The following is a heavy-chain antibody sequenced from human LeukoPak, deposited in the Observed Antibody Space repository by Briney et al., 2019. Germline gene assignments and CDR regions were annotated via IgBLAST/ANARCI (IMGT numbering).Heavy chain of an antibody. CDR2: IRSKAYGGTT. V-gene: IGHV3-49*04. CDR3: TRHYYDSSGYYPNFDY. Sequence: PGGSLRLSCAASGFTFSNAWMSWVRQAPGKGLEWVGFIRSKAYGGTTEYAASVKGRFTISRDDSKSIAYLQMNSLKTEDTAVYYCTRHYYDSSGYYPNFDYWGQGTLVTVSS. D-gene: IGHD3-22*01. CDR1: GFTFSNAW. J-gene: IGHJ4*02.